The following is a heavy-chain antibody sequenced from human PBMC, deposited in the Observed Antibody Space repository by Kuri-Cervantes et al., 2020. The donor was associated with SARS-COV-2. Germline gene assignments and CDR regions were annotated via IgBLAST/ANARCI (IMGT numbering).Heavy chain of an antibody. Sequence: LSHTCAASGFTFSSYWMSWVRQAPGKGLEWVANIKQDGSEKYYVDSVKGRFTISRDNAKNSLYLQMNSLRDEDTAVYYCATSTPISIRYCGGGCNKGAFDIWGQGTKVTVSS. J-gene: IGHJ3*02. CDR2: IKQDGSEK. V-gene: IGHV3-7*01. CDR3: ATSTPISIRYCGGGCNKGAFDI. CDR1: GFTFSSYW. D-gene: IGHD2-21*02.